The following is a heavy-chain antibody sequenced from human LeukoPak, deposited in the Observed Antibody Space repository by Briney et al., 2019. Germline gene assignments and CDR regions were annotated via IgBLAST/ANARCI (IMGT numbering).Heavy chain of an antibody. D-gene: IGHD3-22*01. J-gene: IGHJ5*02. V-gene: IGHV4-34*01. Sequence: PSETLSLTCAVYGGSFSGYYWSWIRQPPGKWLEWIGEINHSGSTNYNPSLKSRVTISVDTSKNQFSLKLSSVTAADTAVYYCAREVVIRLLDPWGQGTLVTVSS. CDR1: GGSFSGYY. CDR2: INHSGST. CDR3: AREVVIRLLDP.